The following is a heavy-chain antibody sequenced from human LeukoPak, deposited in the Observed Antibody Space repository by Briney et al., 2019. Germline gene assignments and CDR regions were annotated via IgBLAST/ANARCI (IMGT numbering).Heavy chain of an antibody. CDR3: ARRSGSYYYYYYMDV. D-gene: IGHD1-26*01. CDR1: VYTFTSYG. J-gene: IGHJ6*03. V-gene: IGHV1-18*01. Sequence: ASVNVSRKSSVYTFTSYGISWVRQDPGQGLEWLGCISAYNGNTNKAQKLQGRVTMTTDTSTSTAYMELRSRRSDDTAVYYGARRSGSYYYYYYMDVWGKGTTVTVSS. CDR2: ISAYNGNT.